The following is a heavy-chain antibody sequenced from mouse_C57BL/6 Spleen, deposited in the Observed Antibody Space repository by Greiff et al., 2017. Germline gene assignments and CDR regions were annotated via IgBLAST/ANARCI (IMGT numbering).Heavy chain of an antibody. CDR2: IDPETGGT. Sequence: VQLQQSGAELVRPGASVTLSCKASGYTFTDYEMHWVKQTPVHGLEWIGAIDPETGGTAYNQKFKGKAILTADKSSSTAYMELRSLTSEDSAVYYCTSGYGSSDWYFDVWGTGTTVTVSS. CDR1: GYTFTDYE. CDR3: TSGYGSSDWYFDV. J-gene: IGHJ1*03. V-gene: IGHV1-15*01. D-gene: IGHD1-1*01.